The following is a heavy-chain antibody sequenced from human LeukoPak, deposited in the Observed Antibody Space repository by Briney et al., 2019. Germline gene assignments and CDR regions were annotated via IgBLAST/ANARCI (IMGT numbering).Heavy chain of an antibody. V-gene: IGHV3-21*01. J-gene: IGHJ4*02. CDR3: ARSQVLGTFDH. CDR2: ITSTSSYI. Sequence: GGSLRLSCAASGFTFTSYSMNWVRQAPGKGLEWVSSITSTSSYIYYADSVKGRFAISRDNAKNSLYLQTNSLRAEDTAVYFCARSQVLGTFDHWGQGTLLTVSS. D-gene: IGHD1/OR15-1a*01. CDR1: GFTFTSYS.